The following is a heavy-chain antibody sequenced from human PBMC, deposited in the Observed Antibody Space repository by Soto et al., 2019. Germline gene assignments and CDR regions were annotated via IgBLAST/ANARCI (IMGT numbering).Heavy chain of an antibody. D-gene: IGHD3-10*01. CDR2: INHTGST. CDR3: ARLRDSGSYYRGGMDV. Sequence: PSETLSLTCAVYGASFSGYYWSWIRQPPGKGLEWIGEINHTGSTNYNPSLKSRVTISVDTSKNQFSLKLSSVTAADTAVYYCARLRDSGSYYRGGMDVWGQGTTVTVSS. J-gene: IGHJ6*02. CDR1: GASFSGYY. V-gene: IGHV4-34*01.